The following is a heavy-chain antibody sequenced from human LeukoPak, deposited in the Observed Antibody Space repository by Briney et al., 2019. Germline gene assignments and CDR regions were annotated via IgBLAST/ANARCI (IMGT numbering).Heavy chain of an antibody. J-gene: IGHJ6*02. CDR3: ARGASAYCGGDCSQYYYYGMDV. V-gene: IGHV4-34*01. Sequence: SETLSLTCAVYGGSFSGYYWSWIRQPPGKGLEWIGEINHSGSTNHNPSLKSRVTISVDTSKNQSSLKLSSVTAADTAVYYCARGASAYCGGDCSQYYYYGMDVWGQGTTVTVSS. CDR1: GGSFSGYY. CDR2: INHSGST. D-gene: IGHD2-21*02.